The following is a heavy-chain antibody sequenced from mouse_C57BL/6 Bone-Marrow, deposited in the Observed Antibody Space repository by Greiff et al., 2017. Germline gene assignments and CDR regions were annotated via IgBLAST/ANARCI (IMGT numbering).Heavy chain of an antibody. CDR3: ARGGIYYDYDAGFAY. V-gene: IGHV1-81*01. D-gene: IGHD2-4*01. CDR1: GYTFTSYG. J-gene: IGHJ3*01. CDR2: IYPRSGNT. Sequence: VQLQESGAELARPGASVKLSCKASGYTFTSYGISWVKQRTGQGLEWIGEIYPRSGNTYYNEKFKGKATLTADKSSSTAYMELRSLTSEDSAVYFCARGGIYYDYDAGFAYWGQGTLVTVSA.